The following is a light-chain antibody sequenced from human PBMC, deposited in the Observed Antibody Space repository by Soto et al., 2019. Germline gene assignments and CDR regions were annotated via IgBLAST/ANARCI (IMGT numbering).Light chain of an antibody. CDR2: ENT. J-gene: IGLJ3*02. CDR3: RCYDTGLRGFWV. V-gene: IGLV1-40*01. Sequence: QSVLTQPPSVSGAPGQRVTISCTGSSSNIGAGYDVHWYQQLPGVAPKLLIYENTNRPSGVPDRFSGSKSGTSASLAITGLQAEDGAEYYCRCYDTGLRGFWVFGGGTKVTVL. CDR1: SSNIGAGYD.